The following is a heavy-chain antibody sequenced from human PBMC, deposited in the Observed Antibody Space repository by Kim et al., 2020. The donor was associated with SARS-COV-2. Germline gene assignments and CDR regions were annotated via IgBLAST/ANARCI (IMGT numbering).Heavy chain of an antibody. CDR3: ARREVHVWSGYYRGGEGGFDV. CDR2: IYYSGST. J-gene: IGHJ3*01. V-gene: IGHV4-59*08. D-gene: IGHD3-3*01. Sequence: SETLSLTCTVSGGSISSYYWSWIRQPPGKGLEWIGYIYYSGSTNYNPSLKSRVTISVDTSKNQFSLKLSSVTAADTAVYYCARREVHVWSGYYRGGEGGFDVWGQGTMVTVSS. CDR1: GGSISSYY.